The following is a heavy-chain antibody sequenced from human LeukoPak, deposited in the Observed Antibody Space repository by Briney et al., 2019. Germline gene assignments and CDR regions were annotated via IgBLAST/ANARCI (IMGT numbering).Heavy chain of an antibody. CDR2: ISGSGGST. CDR3: AKDSGYCSSTSCYAGDY. Sequence: GGSLRLSCAASGFTFSSYAMSWVRQAPGKGLEWVSAISGSGGSTYDADSVKGRFTISRDNSKNTLYLQMNSLRAEDTAVYYCAKDSGYCSSTSCYAGDYWGQGTLVTVSS. D-gene: IGHD2-2*01. J-gene: IGHJ4*02. CDR1: GFTFSSYA. V-gene: IGHV3-23*01.